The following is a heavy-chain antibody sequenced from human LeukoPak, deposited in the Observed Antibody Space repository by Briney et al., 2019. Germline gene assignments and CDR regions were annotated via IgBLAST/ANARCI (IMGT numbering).Heavy chain of an antibody. CDR1: GFTFSSYY. J-gene: IGHJ3*02. CDR3: ARDQFYAFDI. Sequence: GGSLRLSCAGSGFTFSSYYMIWVRQAPGKGLEWASYISRSSSTIYYADSVKGRFTISRDNAKISLYLQMNSLRDEDTAVYYCARDQFYAFDIWGQGTMVTVSS. CDR2: ISRSSSTI. V-gene: IGHV3-48*02.